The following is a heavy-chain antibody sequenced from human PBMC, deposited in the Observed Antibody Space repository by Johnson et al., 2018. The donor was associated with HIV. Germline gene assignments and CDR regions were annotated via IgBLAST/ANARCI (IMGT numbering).Heavy chain of an antibody. J-gene: IGHJ3*02. D-gene: IGHD2-2*01. CDR2: ISYDGSNT. CDR1: GFTLSNYG. V-gene: IGHV3-30*03. Sequence: QVQLVESGGGVVQPGRSLRLSCAASGFTLSNYGIHWVRQAPGKGLEWVALISYDGSNTYYADSVRGRFTLSRDNSKNTLHLQMNSLRVDDTAVYYCARGDCSTTSCYWEQRSDAFDIWGQGTMVTVSS. CDR3: ARGDCSTTSCYWEQRSDAFDI.